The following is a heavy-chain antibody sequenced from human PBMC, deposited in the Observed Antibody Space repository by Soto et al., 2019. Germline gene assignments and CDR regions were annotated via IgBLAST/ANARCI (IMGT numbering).Heavy chain of an antibody. CDR3: ARESHDILTGPPWVWYFDL. Sequence: QVQLQQWGAGPLRPLETLSLTCGVSGGSFSGYYWAWIRQSPGKGLEWIGEINDRGSINYNPSLKSRVSISVDTSKNQYSLHLRSVTAADTAVYYCARESHDILTGPPWVWYFDLWGRGILVSVSS. CDR2: INDRGSI. J-gene: IGHJ2*01. D-gene: IGHD3-9*01. V-gene: IGHV4-34*01. CDR1: GGSFSGYY.